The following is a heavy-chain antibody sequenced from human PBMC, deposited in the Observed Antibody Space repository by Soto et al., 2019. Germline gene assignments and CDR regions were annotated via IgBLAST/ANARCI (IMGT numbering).Heavy chain of an antibody. CDR1: GFSLSTSGVG. CDR3: IQSRCGGDCLQSYASHYYYGMDV. CDR2: IYWDDDK. D-gene: IGHD2-21*02. V-gene: IGHV2-5*02. J-gene: IGHJ6*02. Sequence: QITLKESGPTLVKPTQTLTLTCTFSGFSLSTSGVGVGWIRQPPGKALEWLALIYWDDDKRYSPSLRSRLTLQQEHLKNQVVLTMDNMDPVDTATYYCIQSRCGGDCLQSYASHYYYGMDVWGQGTTVTVSS.